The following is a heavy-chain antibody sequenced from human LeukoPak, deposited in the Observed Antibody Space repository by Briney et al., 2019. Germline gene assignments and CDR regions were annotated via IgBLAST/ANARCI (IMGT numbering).Heavy chain of an antibody. CDR2: ISYDGSNK. CDR1: GFTFSSYG. Sequence: PGRSLRLSCAASGFTFSSYGMHWVRQAPGKGLEWVAVISYDGSNKYYADSVKGRFTISRDNSKNTLYLQMNSLRAEDTAVYYCAKDLQRIPFDYWGQGTLVTVSS. D-gene: IGHD2-2*02. V-gene: IGHV3-30*18. J-gene: IGHJ4*02. CDR3: AKDLQRIPFDY.